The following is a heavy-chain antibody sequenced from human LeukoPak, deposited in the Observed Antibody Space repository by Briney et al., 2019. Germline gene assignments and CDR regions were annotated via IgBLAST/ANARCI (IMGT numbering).Heavy chain of an antibody. D-gene: IGHD7-27*01. CDR2: IYYSGST. CDR1: GGSISSYY. V-gene: IGHV4-59*12. Sequence: SETLSLTCTVSGGSISSYYWSWIRQPPGKGLEWIGYIYYSGSTNYNPSLKSRVTISVDTSKNQFSLKVSSVNAADTAVYYCARATWGSLGYWGQGTLVTVSS. CDR3: ARATWGSLGY. J-gene: IGHJ4*02.